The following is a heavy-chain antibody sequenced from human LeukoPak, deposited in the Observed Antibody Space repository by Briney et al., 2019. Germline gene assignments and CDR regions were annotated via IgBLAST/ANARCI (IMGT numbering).Heavy chain of an antibody. J-gene: IGHJ4*02. CDR2: ISWNSGSI. V-gene: IGHV3-9*01. Sequence: PGGSLRLSCAASGFTFDDYAMHWVRQAPGKGLEWVSGISWNSGSIGYADSVKGRFTISRDNAKNSLYLQMNSLRAEDTALYYCAKDMWAGYYDSSGYRPRSFDYWGQGTLVTVPS. CDR1: GFTFDDYA. CDR3: AKDMWAGYYDSSGYRPRSFDY. D-gene: IGHD3-22*01.